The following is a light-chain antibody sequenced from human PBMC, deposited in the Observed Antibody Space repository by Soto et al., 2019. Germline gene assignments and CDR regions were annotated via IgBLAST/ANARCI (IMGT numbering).Light chain of an antibody. CDR2: GTS. Sequence: EIVLTQSPGTLSLSPGERATLSCRASQSVSSSYLAWYQQKPGQAPRFLIYGTSSRATGIPDRFSGSGSGTEFTLSISSLQSEDFAVYNCQQYNKWPPITFGQGTRLEIK. CDR3: QQYNKWPPIT. CDR1: QSVSSSY. V-gene: IGKV3-20*01. J-gene: IGKJ5*01.